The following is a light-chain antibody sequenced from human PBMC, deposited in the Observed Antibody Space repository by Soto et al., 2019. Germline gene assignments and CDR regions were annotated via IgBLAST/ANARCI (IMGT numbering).Light chain of an antibody. V-gene: IGLV2-14*01. CDR1: SSDVGGYNY. CDR3: NSYTSRYTFV. Sequence: QSVLTQPASVSGSPGQSITISCTGTSSDVGGYNYVSWYQHHPGKAPKLMIYEVNHRRSEVSNRFSGSKSGNTASLTISGLQPEDEADYYCNSYTSRYTFVLGTGTKVTVL. CDR2: EVN. J-gene: IGLJ1*01.